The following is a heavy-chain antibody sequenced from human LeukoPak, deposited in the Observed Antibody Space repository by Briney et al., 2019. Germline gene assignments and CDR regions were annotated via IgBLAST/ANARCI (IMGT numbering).Heavy chain of an antibody. CDR3: ARASYSSWTFFEY. CDR1: GVTVSSSS. CDR2: ITSGGNT. Sequence: QPGGALRLSRAAPGVTVSSSSLSWVRPGPGEGLEWGSLITSGGNTYYADSVRGRFTVSRDNSKNTLFLQMNSLRADDTAVYYCARASYSSWTFFEYWGQGTLVTVSS. J-gene: IGHJ4*02. V-gene: IGHV3-53*01. D-gene: IGHD6-6*01.